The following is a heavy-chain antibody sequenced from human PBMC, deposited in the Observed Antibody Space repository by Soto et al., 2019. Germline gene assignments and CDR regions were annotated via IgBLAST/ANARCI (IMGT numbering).Heavy chain of an antibody. CDR3: TRRASSSFYHFDF. D-gene: IGHD2-2*01. J-gene: IGHJ4*02. V-gene: IGHV5-10-1*01. CDR2: IDPSDSYV. Sequence: GESLKISCQASGYSFTAYWITWVRQMPGKGLEWMARIDPSDSYVDYSPSFRGHVTFSVDRSITTVYLQWNSLKASDSAMYFCTRRASSSFYHFDFWGQGALVTVSS. CDR1: GYSFTAYW.